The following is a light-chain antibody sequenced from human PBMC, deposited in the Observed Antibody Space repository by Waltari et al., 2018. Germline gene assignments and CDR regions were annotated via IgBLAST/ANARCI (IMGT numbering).Light chain of an antibody. J-gene: IGLJ2*01. V-gene: IGLV3-21*02. CDR3: HLWDSSSDHVI. CDR2: DDS. Sequence: SYVLTQPPSVSLAPGQTATITCGGDNVGRKSVHWYQQKPGQAPVLGVFDDSDRPSGIPGRFSGSNSGNTATLTISRVEAGDEADYYCHLWDSSSDHVIFGGGTKLTDL. CDR1: NVGRKS.